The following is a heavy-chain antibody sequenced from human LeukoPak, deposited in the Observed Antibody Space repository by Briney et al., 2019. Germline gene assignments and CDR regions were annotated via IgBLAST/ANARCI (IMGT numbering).Heavy chain of an antibody. CDR3: AGGEVIAAAAAAFDY. D-gene: IGHD6-13*01. V-gene: IGHV4-59*01. CDR2: IYYSGST. CDR1: GGSISSYY. Sequence: PSETLSLTCTVSGGSISSYYWSWIRQPPGKGLEWIGYIYYSGSTNYNPSLKSRVTISVDTSKNQFSLKLSSVPAADTAVYYCAGGEVIAAAAAAFDYWGQGTLVTVSS. J-gene: IGHJ4*02.